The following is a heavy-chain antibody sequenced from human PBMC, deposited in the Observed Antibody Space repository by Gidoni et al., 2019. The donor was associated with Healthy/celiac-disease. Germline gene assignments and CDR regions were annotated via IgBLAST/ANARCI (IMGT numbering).Heavy chain of an antibody. V-gene: IGHV3-33*01. J-gene: IGHJ6*03. CDR2: IWYDGSNK. D-gene: IGHD3-9*01. CDR1: GFTFSSYS. Sequence: QVQLVESGGGVVPPGRSLGLSCAASGFTFSSYSMHWVRQAPCKGLEWVAVIWYDGSNKYYADSVKGRFTISRDNSKNTLYLQMNSLRAEDTAVYYCARDARNYDILTGSYYYYMDVWGKGTTVTVSS. CDR3: ARDARNYDILTGSYYYYMDV.